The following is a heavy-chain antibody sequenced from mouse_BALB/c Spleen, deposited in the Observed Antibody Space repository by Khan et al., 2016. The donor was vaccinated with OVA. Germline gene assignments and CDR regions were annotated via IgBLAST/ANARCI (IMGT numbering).Heavy chain of an antibody. D-gene: IGHD2-14*01. CDR1: GYAFTSYT. CDR3: VRDGAYHRNDGWFTY. CDR2: INPSNGYP. V-gene: IGHV1-4*01. Sequence: VQLQESGAELARPGASVKMSCKASGYAFTSYTIHWIKKRPGQGLEWIGYINPSNGYPNYNQKFKDKATLTTDKSSTTAYLQLSSLTSDDSVIYNCVRDGAYHRNDGWFTYWGQGTLVTVSA. J-gene: IGHJ3*01.